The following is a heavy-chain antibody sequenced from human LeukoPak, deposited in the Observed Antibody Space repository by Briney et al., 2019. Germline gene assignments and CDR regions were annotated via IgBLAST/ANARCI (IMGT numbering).Heavy chain of an antibody. Sequence: SETLSLTCTVSGGSISSYYWSWIRQPPGKGLEWIGYIYYSGSTNYNPSLKSRVTISVDTSKNQFSLKLSSVTAADTAVYYCARAGEYYYDSSGYLLDYWGQGTLVTVSS. V-gene: IGHV4-59*01. CDR2: IYYSGST. D-gene: IGHD3-22*01. CDR3: ARAGEYYYDSSGYLLDY. CDR1: GGSISSYY. J-gene: IGHJ4*02.